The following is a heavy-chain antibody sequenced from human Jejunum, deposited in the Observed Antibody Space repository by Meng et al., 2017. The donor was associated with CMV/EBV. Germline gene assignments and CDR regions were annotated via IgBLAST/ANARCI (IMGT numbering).Heavy chain of an antibody. J-gene: IGHJ4*02. CDR2: IYRGDDK. V-gene: IGHV2-5*02. CDR1: GFSPSTSGEG. CDR3: AHFVGGYYPSRPDY. D-gene: IGHD1-26*01. Sequence: QITLKESGPTLVKPTQTLTLTCSFSGFSPSTSGEGVGWIRPPPGKALEWLALIYRGDDKRYSPSLNSRLTIAKDTSKNEVVLTLTNMGPIDTGTYYCAHFVGGYYPSRPDYWGQGTLVTVDS.